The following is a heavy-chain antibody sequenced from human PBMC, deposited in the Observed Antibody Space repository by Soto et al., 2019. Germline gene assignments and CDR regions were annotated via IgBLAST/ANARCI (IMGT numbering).Heavy chain of an antibody. Sequence: ASVKVSCKVSGYTLTELSMHWVRQAPGKGLEWMGGFDPEDGETIYAQKFQGRVTMTEDTSTDTAYMELSSLRSEDTAVYYCATDRGSGYSSSWYDDAFDIWGQGTMVTVSS. CDR2: FDPEDGET. V-gene: IGHV1-24*01. CDR3: ATDRGSGYSSSWYDDAFDI. CDR1: GYTLTELS. D-gene: IGHD6-13*01. J-gene: IGHJ3*02.